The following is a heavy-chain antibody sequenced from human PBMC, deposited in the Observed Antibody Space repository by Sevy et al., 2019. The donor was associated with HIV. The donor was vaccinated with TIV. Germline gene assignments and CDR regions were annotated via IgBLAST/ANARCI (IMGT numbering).Heavy chain of an antibody. D-gene: IGHD2-2*01. V-gene: IGHV3-49*03. Sequence: GGSLRLSCTASGFTFGDYAMSWFRQAPGKGLEWVGFIRSKAYGGTTEYAASVKDRFTISRDDSKSIAYLQMNSLKTEDTAVYYCTRVPSDPSYYYYYYGMDVWGQGTTVTVSS. CDR1: GFTFGDYA. J-gene: IGHJ6*02. CDR3: TRVPSDPSYYYYYYGMDV. CDR2: IRSKAYGGTT.